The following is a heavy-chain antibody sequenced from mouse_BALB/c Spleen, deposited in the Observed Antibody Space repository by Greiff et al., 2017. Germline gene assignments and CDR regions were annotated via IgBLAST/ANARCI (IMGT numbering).Heavy chain of an antibody. Sequence: QVQLQQSGAELMKPGASVKISCKATGYTFSSYWIEWVKQRPGHGLEWIGEILPGSGSTNYNEKFKGKATFTADTSSNTAYMQLSSLTSEDSAVYYCARKGRLHYPRGDYWGQGTSVTVSS. CDR2: ILPGSGST. V-gene: IGHV1-9*01. CDR3: ARKGRLHYPRGDY. D-gene: IGHD1-2*01. CDR1: GYTFSSYW. J-gene: IGHJ4*01.